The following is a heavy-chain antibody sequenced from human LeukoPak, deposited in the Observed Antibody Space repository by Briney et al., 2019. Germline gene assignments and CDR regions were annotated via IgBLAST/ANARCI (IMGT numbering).Heavy chain of an antibody. V-gene: IGHV4-59*01. CDR3: ARVGGSGYCYDMDV. CDR2: IYYSGST. CDR1: GGSISSYY. J-gene: IGHJ6*02. Sequence: SETLSLTCSVSGGSISSYYWSWIRQPPGKGLEWIGYIYYSGSTNYNPSLKSRVTISVDTSKNQFSLKLSSVTAADTAVYYCARVGGSGYCYDMDVWGQGTTVTVSS.